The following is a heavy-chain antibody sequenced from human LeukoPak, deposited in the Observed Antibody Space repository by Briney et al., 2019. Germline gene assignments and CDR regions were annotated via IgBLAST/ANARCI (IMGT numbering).Heavy chain of an antibody. V-gene: IGHV4-4*07. D-gene: IGHD3-10*01. CDR3: ASLNYYGSGSYSSDY. CDR2: IYTSGST. CDR1: GGSISSYY. J-gene: IGHJ4*02. Sequence: SETLSLTCTVSGGSISSYYWSWIRQPAGKGLEWIGRIYTSGSTNYNPSLKSRVTMSVDTSRNQFSLKLSSVTAADTAVYYCASLNYYGSGSYSSDYWGQGTLVTVSS.